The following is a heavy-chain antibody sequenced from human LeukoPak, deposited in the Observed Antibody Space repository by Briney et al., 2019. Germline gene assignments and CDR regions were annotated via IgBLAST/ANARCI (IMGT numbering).Heavy chain of an antibody. V-gene: IGHV4-31*03. CDR3: ARDRSGYGVFDF. CDR1: ACSISSGGYD. CDR2: IHYSGST. J-gene: IGHJ4*02. Sequence: SETLSLTCTVSACSISSGGYDWDWIRQHPGKGLEWIVYIHYSGSTYHNPSIKSRVSISADTSKNHFSLKLTSVTAADTAVYYCARDRSGYGVFDFWGQGTLVTVSS. D-gene: IGHD5-12*01.